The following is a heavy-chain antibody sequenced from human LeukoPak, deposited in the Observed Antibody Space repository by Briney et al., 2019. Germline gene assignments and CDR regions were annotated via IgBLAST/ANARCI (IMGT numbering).Heavy chain of an antibody. V-gene: IGHV4-61*02. D-gene: IGHD3-10*01. Sequence: SETLSLTCTVSGGSISSGSYYWGWIRQPAGKGLEWIGRMYTSGSTNYHPSLKSRVTISVDTSKNQFSLKLRSVTAADTAVYYCARVILWFGEPGWFDPWGQGTLVTVSS. CDR1: GGSISSGSYY. CDR3: ARVILWFGEPGWFDP. J-gene: IGHJ5*02. CDR2: MYTSGST.